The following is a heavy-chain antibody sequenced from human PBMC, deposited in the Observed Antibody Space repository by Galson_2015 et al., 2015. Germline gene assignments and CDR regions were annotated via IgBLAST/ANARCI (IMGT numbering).Heavy chain of an antibody. Sequence: SVKVSCKASGYTFTSYAMNWVRQAPGQGLEWMGWINTNTGNPTYAQGFTGRFVFSLDTSVSTAYLQISSLKAEDTAVYYCARENDIVVVPAAFDYWGQGTLVTVSS. J-gene: IGHJ4*02. D-gene: IGHD2-2*01. V-gene: IGHV7-4-1*02. CDR3: ARENDIVVVPAAFDY. CDR1: GYTFTSYA. CDR2: INTNTGNP.